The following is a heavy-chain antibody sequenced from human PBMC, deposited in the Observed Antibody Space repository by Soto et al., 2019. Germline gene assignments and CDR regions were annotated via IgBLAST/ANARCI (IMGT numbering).Heavy chain of an antibody. J-gene: IGHJ6*02. V-gene: IGHV4-59*01. D-gene: IGHD6-13*01. Sequence: SETLSLTCTVSGGSISSYYWSWIRQPPGKGLEWIGYIYYSGSTNYNPSLKSRVTISVDTSKNQFSLKLSSVTAADTAVYYCARVPGIAAAGTVNYYYGMDVWGQGTTVTVSS. CDR2: IYYSGST. CDR1: GGSISSYY. CDR3: ARVPGIAAAGTVNYYYGMDV.